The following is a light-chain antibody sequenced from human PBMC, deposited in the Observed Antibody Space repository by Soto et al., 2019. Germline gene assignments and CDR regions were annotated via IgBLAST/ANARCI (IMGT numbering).Light chain of an antibody. V-gene: IGKV1-5*03. J-gene: IGKJ2*01. CDR3: QQYDSHHMYT. CDR2: KTS. CDR1: QDIVNW. Sequence: DIQITQSPSSVSASVGDIITITCRASQDIVNWLAWYQQKPGKAPNLLIYKTSTLQRGVPSRFSGSGSGTEFTLTISSLQHDDFAKYYCQQYDSHHMYTFGQGTKVDIK.